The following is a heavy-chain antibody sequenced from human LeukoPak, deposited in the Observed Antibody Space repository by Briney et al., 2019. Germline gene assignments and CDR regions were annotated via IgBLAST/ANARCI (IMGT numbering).Heavy chain of an antibody. J-gene: IGHJ4*02. CDR1: GFTFSSYG. D-gene: IGHD6-13*01. V-gene: IGHV3-30*02. Sequence: PGGSLRLSCAASGFTFSSYGMHWVRQAPGKGLEWAAFIRYDGSNKYYADSVKGRFTISRDNSKNTLYLQMNSLRAEDTAVYYCAKDIAAAGTDFGFDYWGQGTLVTVSS. CDR2: IRYDGSNK. CDR3: AKDIAAAGTDFGFDY.